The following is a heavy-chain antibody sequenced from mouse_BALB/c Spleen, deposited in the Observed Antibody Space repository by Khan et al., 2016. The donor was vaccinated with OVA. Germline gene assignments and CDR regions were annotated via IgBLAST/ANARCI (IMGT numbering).Heavy chain of an antibody. V-gene: IGHV1-77*01. CDR3: ARGGYSVFAY. CDR2: IFHESGTP. CDR1: GYTFTDYI. J-gene: IGHJ3*01. D-gene: IGHD2-14*01. Sequence: QMQLEESGPELVKPGASLKVSCKASGYTFTDYIIGWVKQSTRQGLEWIGDIFHESGTPYYNEKFKDKATLTADKSSNTAYMQLSSLTSEDSAVYCCARGGYSVFAYWGQGTLVTVSA.